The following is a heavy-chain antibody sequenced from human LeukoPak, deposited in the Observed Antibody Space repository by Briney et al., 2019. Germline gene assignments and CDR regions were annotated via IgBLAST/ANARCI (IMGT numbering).Heavy chain of an antibody. Sequence: PSETLSLTCSVSGDSISGYFWAWIRQPPGKGLEWIGYVCYNGTTNYNPSLRNRVAISIDTSKNQFPLKLNSATAADTAVYYCATSGGFNSPRHYWGQGTLVTVSS. CDR1: GDSISGYF. V-gene: IGHV4-59*01. CDR3: ATSGGFNSPRHY. CDR2: VCYNGTT. D-gene: IGHD3-16*01. J-gene: IGHJ4*02.